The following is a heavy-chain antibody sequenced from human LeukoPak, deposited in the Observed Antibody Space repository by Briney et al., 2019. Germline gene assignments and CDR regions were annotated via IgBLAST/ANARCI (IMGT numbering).Heavy chain of an antibody. Sequence: PSGNPSPTPAGHGGSFSGFYLSWVRQPPRKGVGWVGEINHSGSTNYNPSLKSRVTISVDTSKNQFSLKLSSVTAADTAVYYCARAGWLRTKGYFDYWGQGTLVTVSS. CDR1: GGSFSGFY. D-gene: IGHD3-22*01. CDR2: INHSGST. CDR3: ARAGWLRTKGYFDY. V-gene: IGHV4-34*01. J-gene: IGHJ4*02.